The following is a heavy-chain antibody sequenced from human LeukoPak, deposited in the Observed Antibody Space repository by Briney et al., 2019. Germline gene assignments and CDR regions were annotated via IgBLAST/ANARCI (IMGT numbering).Heavy chain of an antibody. Sequence: SVKVSCKASGGTFSSYAISWVRQAPGQGLEWMGGIIPIFGTANYAQKFQGRVTITADESTSTAYMELSSLRSEDTAVYYCARGGYDSSGYYYHYYYGMDVWGQGTTVTVSS. V-gene: IGHV1-69*13. CDR3: ARGGYDSSGYYYHYYYGMDV. D-gene: IGHD3-22*01. J-gene: IGHJ6*02. CDR1: GGTFSSYA. CDR2: IIPIFGTA.